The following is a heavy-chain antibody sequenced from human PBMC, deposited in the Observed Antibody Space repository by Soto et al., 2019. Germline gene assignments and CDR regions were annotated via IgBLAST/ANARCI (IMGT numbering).Heavy chain of an antibody. CDR2: IYPGDSDT. V-gene: IGHV5-51*01. CDR1: GYTFTDYW. CDR3: ARDISNCLCYYYAMDF. D-gene: IGHD4-4*01. J-gene: IGHJ6*02. Sequence: GESLKISCKGSGYTFTDYWIGWVRQLPGKGLEWMGIIYPGDSDTRYSPSFQGHVTITVDKSTSTAYLQWNTLKASDTAMYYCARDISNCLCYYYAMDFWGQGTPVTVSS.